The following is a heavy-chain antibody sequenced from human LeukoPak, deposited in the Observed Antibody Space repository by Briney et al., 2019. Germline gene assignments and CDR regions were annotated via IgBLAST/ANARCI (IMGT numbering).Heavy chain of an antibody. CDR3: ARRRYSSSSGRFDP. D-gene: IGHD6-6*01. V-gene: IGHV4-34*01. CDR1: GGSFSGYY. CDR2: INHSGST. J-gene: IGHJ5*02. Sequence: SETLSLTCAVYGGSFSGYYWSWIRQAPGKGLEWIGEINHSGSTNYNPSLKSRVTISVDTSKNQFSLKLSSVTAADTAVYYCARRRYSSSSGRFDPWGQGTLVTVSS.